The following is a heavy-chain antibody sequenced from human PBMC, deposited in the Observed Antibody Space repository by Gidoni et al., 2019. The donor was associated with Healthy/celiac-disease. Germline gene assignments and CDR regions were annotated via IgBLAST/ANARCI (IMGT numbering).Heavy chain of an antibody. D-gene: IGHD5-18*01. CDR2: IIPIFGTA. CDR3: AREDDTAMVTRFDY. CDR1: GGTFSSYA. V-gene: IGHV1-69*06. J-gene: IGHJ4*02. Sequence: QVQLVQPGAAVKKPGSSVKVSCKASGGTFSSYAISWVRQAPGQGLEWTGGIIPIFGTANYAQKCQGRVTITADKSTSTAYMELSSLRSEDTAVYYCAREDDTAMVTRFDYWGQGTLVTVSS.